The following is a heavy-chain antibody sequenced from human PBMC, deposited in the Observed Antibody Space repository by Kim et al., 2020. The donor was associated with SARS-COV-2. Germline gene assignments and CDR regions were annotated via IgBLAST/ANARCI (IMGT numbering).Heavy chain of an antibody. Sequence: GGSLRLSCAASGFTFSSYSMNWVRQAPGKGLEWVSYISSSSTIYYADSVKGRFTISRDNAKNSLYLQMNSLRDEDTAVYYCAREGWDSSGSNDYWGQGTLVTVSS. CDR3: AREGWDSSGSNDY. CDR2: ISSSSTI. J-gene: IGHJ4*02. V-gene: IGHV3-48*02. D-gene: IGHD3-22*01. CDR1: GFTFSSYS.